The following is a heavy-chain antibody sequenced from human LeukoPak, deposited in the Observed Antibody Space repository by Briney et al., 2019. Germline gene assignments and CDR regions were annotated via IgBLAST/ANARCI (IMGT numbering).Heavy chain of an antibody. Sequence: SETLSLTCTVSGGSIISSIYYWGWIRQPPGKGLEWIGSIYYSGSTYYNPSLKSRVTISIETYKNQFSLKLRSVTGAHTAVYYCARPGWELLDDAFDIWGQGTMVTVSS. J-gene: IGHJ3*02. V-gene: IGHV4-39*01. CDR2: IYYSGST. CDR3: ARPGWELLDDAFDI. D-gene: IGHD1-26*01. CDR1: GGSIISSIYY.